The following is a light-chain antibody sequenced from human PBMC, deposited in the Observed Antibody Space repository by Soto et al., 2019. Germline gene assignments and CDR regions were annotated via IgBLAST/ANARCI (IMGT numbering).Light chain of an antibody. J-gene: IGKJ5*01. CDR3: QQYNNWPPIT. Sequence: EIVLTQSPGTLSVFPGESVTLSCRASQSVNGFLDWFQHKPGQAPRLLIYGASTRATGIPARFSGSGSGTEFTLTISSLHSEDFAVYYCQQYNNWPPITFGQGTRLEIK. V-gene: IGKV3D-15*01. CDR1: QSVNGF. CDR2: GAS.